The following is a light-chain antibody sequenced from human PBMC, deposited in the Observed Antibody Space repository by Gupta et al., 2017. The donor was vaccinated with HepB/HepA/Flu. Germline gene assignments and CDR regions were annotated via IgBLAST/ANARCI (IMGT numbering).Light chain of an antibody. J-gene: IGLJ2*01. CDR3: QTWGTGIVV. V-gene: IGLV4-69*01. Sequence: QLVLTQSPSASASLGASVKLTCTLRSGYSSYAIAWHQQQPEKGPRYLMKLNSDGAHTKGDGIPDRFSGSSSGAERYLTISSLQSEDEADYYCQTWGTGIVVFGGGTKLTVL. CDR1: SGYSSYA. CDR2: LNSDGAH.